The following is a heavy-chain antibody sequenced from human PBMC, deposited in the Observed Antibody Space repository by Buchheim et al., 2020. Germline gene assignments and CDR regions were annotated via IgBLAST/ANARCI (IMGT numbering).Heavy chain of an antibody. Sequence: EVQLVESGGGLVQPGGSLRLSCAASGFTFSSYWMSWVRQAPGKGLEWVATIKQDGSETYYVDSVKGRFTISRDNAKNSLYLQMNSLRAEDTAVYYCARARSILTGYPNPPYFDYWGQGTL. CDR2: IKQDGSET. V-gene: IGHV3-7*01. D-gene: IGHD3-9*01. CDR3: ARARSILTGYPNPPYFDY. CDR1: GFTFSSYW. J-gene: IGHJ4*02.